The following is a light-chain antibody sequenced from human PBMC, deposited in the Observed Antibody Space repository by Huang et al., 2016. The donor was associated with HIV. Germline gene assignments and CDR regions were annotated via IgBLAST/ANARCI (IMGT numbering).Light chain of an antibody. CDR1: QSISSW. Sequence: DIQMTQSPSTLSASVGDRVTITCRASQSISSWLAWYQQKPGKAPDLLIYKASSLETGVPSRFSDSGSRTDFTLTISSLQPDDFATYSCHQYNSTPPTFGGGTKVALK. CDR3: HQYNSTPPT. CDR2: KAS. V-gene: IGKV1-5*03. J-gene: IGKJ4*02.